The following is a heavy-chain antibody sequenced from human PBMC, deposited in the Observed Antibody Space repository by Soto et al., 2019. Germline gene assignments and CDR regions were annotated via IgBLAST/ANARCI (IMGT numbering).Heavy chain of an antibody. CDR2: ISAYNGNT. D-gene: IGHD6-19*01. Sequence: ASVKVSCKASGYTFTSYAMHCVRPDPGQGLEWMGWISAYNGNTNYAQKLQGRVTMTTDTSTSTAYMELRSLRSDDTAVYYCARHDEQWSFMDVWGQGTTVTVSS. CDR3: ARHDEQWSFMDV. J-gene: IGHJ6*02. CDR1: GYTFTSYA. V-gene: IGHV1-18*01.